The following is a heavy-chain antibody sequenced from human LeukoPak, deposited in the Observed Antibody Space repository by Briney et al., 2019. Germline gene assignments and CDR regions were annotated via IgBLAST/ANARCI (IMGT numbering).Heavy chain of an antibody. Sequence: ASVKVSCKVSGYTLTELSMHWVRQAPGKGLEGMGGFDPEDGETIYAQKFQGRVTMTEDTSTDTAYMELSSLRSEDTAVYYCATGVRGVIILGAFDIWGQGTMVTVSS. V-gene: IGHV1-24*01. J-gene: IGHJ3*02. CDR2: FDPEDGET. CDR1: GYTLTELS. D-gene: IGHD3-10*01. CDR3: ATGVRGVIILGAFDI.